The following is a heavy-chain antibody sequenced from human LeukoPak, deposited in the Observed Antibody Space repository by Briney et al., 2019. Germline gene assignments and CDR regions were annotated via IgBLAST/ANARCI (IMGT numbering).Heavy chain of an antibody. J-gene: IGHJ2*01. Sequence: SETLSLTCTVSGGSISSYYWSWIRQPPGKGLEWIGYIYYSGSTNYNPSRKSRVTISVDTSKNQFSLKLSSVTAADTAVYYCARDGLAGDYDFHSSYWYFDLWGRGTLVTVSS. V-gene: IGHV4-59*01. CDR1: GGSISSYY. CDR2: IYYSGST. D-gene: IGHD4-17*01. CDR3: ARDGLAGDYDFHSSYWYFDL.